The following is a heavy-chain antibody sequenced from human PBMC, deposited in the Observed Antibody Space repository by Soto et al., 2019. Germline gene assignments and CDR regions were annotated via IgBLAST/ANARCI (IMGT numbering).Heavy chain of an antibody. D-gene: IGHD3-16*02. CDR1: GYSISRGYY. Sequence: SETLSLTCSVSGYSISRGYYWGWIRQPLGKGLQWIGTIYHDGTSHSNPSLNGRVTISVSTSQNRFSLTLRSVTAADTAIYYCARVPFHYARGIYRSRWFDPWGQGTLVTV. CDR2: IYHDGTS. J-gene: IGHJ5*02. V-gene: IGHV4-38-2*02. CDR3: ARVPFHYARGIYRSRWFDP.